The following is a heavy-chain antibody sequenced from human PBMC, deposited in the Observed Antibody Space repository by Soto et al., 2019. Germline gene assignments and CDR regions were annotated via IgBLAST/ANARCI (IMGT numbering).Heavy chain of an antibody. J-gene: IGHJ3*01. CDR3: AKDQGIAASHGID. Sequence: QVQLVESGGGVVQPGRSLRLSCAASGFTFNNYGMHWVRQAPGKGLEWVAAISNDGRDKYYGDSVKGRLTISRDNSKNTVYLQVNCLRADEPAVYYCAKDQGIAASHGIDWGQGTMVTVSS. CDR2: ISNDGRDK. V-gene: IGHV3-30*18. CDR1: GFTFNNYG. D-gene: IGHD6-13*01.